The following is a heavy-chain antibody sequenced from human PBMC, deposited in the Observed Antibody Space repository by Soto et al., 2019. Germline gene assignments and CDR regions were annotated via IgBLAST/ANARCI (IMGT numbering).Heavy chain of an antibody. V-gene: IGHV3-74*01. CDR2: INSDGSST. J-gene: IGHJ4*02. CDR1: GFTFSSYW. D-gene: IGHD5-18*01. Sequence: EVQLVESGGGLVQPGGSPRLSCAASGFTFSSYWMHWVRQAPGKGLVWVSRINSDGSSTSYADSVKGRFTISRDNAKNTLYLQMNSLRAEDTAVYYCAREGQLWLQGYFDYWGQGTLVTVSS. CDR3: AREGQLWLQGYFDY.